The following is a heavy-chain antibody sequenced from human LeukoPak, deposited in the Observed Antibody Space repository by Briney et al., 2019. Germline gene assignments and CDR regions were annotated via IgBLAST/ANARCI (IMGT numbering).Heavy chain of an antibody. V-gene: IGHV1-3*01. CDR3: ARDRFTGWFDP. CDR1: GGTFSSYA. J-gene: IGHJ5*02. Sequence: ASVKVSCKASGGTFSSYAISWVRQAPGQRLEWMGWINAGNGNTKYSQKFQGRVTITRDTSASTAYMELSSLRSEDTAVYYCARDRFTGWFDPWGQGTLVTVSS. D-gene: IGHD4-11*01. CDR2: INAGNGNT.